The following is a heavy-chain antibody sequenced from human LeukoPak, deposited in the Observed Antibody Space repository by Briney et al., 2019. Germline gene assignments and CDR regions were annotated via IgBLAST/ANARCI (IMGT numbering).Heavy chain of an antibody. V-gene: IGHV3-23*01. CDR2: ISGSGGNT. CDR3: AKSVSWYDTGRLFDY. CDR1: GFTLRSYA. Sequence: PGGSLRLPCAASGFTLRSYAMSWVRQAPGKGLEWVSAISGSGGNTYYADSVKGRFTISRDNSKNTLYLQMNSLRAEDTAVYYCAKSVSWYDTGRLFDYWGQGTLVTVSS. D-gene: IGHD6-13*01. J-gene: IGHJ4*02.